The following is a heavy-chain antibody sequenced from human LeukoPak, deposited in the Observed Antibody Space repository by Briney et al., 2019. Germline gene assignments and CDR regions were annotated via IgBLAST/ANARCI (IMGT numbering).Heavy chain of an antibody. D-gene: IGHD6-13*01. V-gene: IGHV4-4*07. CDR3: ARDQDRSSWYYFDY. CDR2: IYTSGST. Sequence: PSETLSLTCTVSGGSISSYYWSWIRQPAGKGLEWIGRIYTSGSTNYNPSLKSRVTMSVDTSKNQFSLKLSSVTAADTAVYYCARDQDRSSWYYFDYWGQGTLVTVSS. J-gene: IGHJ4*02. CDR1: GGSISSYY.